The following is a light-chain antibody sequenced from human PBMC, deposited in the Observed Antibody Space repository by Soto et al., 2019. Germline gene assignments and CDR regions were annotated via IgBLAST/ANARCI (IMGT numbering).Light chain of an antibody. CDR3: QQYHNWPPLT. CDR1: QSVSSN. V-gene: IGKV3-15*01. Sequence: EIVMTQSPATLSVSPGERATLSCRASQSVSSNLAWYQQKPGQAPRLLIYGAATRATGIPARFSGSGSETEFTLTISSLQSEDFAIYYCQQYHNWPPLTFGGGTKVEI. CDR2: GAA. J-gene: IGKJ4*01.